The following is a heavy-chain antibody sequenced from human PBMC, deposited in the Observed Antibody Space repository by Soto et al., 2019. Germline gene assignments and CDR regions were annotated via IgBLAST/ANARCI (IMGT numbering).Heavy chain of an antibody. V-gene: IGHV4-4*02. Sequence: QVQLQESGPGLVKSSGTLSLTCAVSSGSISSSNWYSWVRQPPGKGLEWIGEIHQSGSTNYNPSLESRVTISLDKPKNQFSLKLSSVTAADTAVYYCAGQGDRSYTWTYWGRGTLVTVSS. CDR3: AGQGDRSYTWTY. CDR2: IHQSGST. D-gene: IGHD1-1*01. J-gene: IGHJ4*02. CDR1: SGSISSSNW.